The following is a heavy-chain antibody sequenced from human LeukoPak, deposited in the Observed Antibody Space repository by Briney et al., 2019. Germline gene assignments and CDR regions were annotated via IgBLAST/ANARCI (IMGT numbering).Heavy chain of an antibody. CDR2: ISRSGDTV. CDR3: ARTRSGYNLFDY. D-gene: IGHD5-24*01. CDR1: GFTFPYYE. V-gene: IGHV3-48*03. Sequence: GGSLRLSCGASGFTFPYYEINWIRQAPGKGLEWISYISRSGDTVYYADSVKGRFTISRDHAENSLYLQMNSLRAEDTAVYYCARTRSGYNLFDYWGQGTLVTVSS. J-gene: IGHJ4*02.